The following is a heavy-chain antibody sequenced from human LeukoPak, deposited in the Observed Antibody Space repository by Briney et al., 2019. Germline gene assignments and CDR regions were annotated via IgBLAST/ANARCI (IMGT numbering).Heavy chain of an antibody. J-gene: IGHJ6*04. CDR3: AELGITMIGGV. CDR2: ISSSGSTI. Sequence: PGGSLRLSCAASEFTFSSYSMNWVRQAPGEGLEWVSSISSSGSTIYYADSVKGRFTISRDNAKNSLYLQMNSLRAEDTAVYYCAELGITMIGGVWGKGTTVTISS. D-gene: IGHD3-10*02. V-gene: IGHV3-48*04. CDR1: EFTFSSYS.